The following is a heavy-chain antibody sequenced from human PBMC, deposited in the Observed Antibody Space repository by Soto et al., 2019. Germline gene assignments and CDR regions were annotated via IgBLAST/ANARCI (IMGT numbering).Heavy chain of an antibody. CDR2: ISSGGTA. CDR3: AWERWLQTDC. Sequence: EEKLVESGGGLIQPGGSLRLSCAASGFTVSHNYMSWVRQAPGKGPEWVSVISSGGTASYADSVKGRFTISRDNSKNTLHLQMKSLRPEDTAVYYCAWERWLQTDCWGQGTLVTVSS. J-gene: IGHJ4*02. D-gene: IGHD5-12*01. V-gene: IGHV3-53*01. CDR1: GFTVSHNY.